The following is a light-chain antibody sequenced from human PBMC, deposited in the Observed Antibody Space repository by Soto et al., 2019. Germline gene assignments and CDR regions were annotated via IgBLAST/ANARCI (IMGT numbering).Light chain of an antibody. J-gene: IGLJ3*02. CDR3: CSFAGSYTYWV. V-gene: IGLV2-11*01. Sequence: QSALTQPRSVSGSPGQSVTISCTGTSSDVGGYNYVSWYQQHPGKAPKVMIYDVSKRPSGVPDRFSGSKSGNTASLTIFGLHAEDEADYYCCSFAGSYTYWVFGGGTKLTVL. CDR1: SSDVGGYNY. CDR2: DVS.